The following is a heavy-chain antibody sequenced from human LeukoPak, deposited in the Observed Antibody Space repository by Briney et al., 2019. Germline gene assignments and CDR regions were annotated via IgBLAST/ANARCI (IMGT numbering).Heavy chain of an antibody. CDR2: ISHRGST. Sequence: PSGTLSLTCTVSGGSISTNPYWWTWVRQPPGKGLEWIGEISHRGSTKYNPSLKSRVTISVDTSKNQFSLKLSSVTAADTAVYYCARDAVTVNSYYFDYWGQGTLVTVSS. V-gene: IGHV4-4*02. J-gene: IGHJ4*02. D-gene: IGHD4-11*01. CDR3: ARDAVTVNSYYFDY. CDR1: GGSISTNPYW.